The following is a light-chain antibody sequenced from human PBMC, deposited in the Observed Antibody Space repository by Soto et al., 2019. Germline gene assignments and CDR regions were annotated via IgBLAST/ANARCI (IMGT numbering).Light chain of an antibody. CDR2: SAS. CDR1: QDIRTW. CDR3: QQSYSTPIT. V-gene: IGKV1-12*01. J-gene: IGKJ5*01. Sequence: DIQMTQSPSSVSSSVGDRVTITCRASQDIRTWLAWFQQKPGKAPILLIYSASTLHSGVPSRFSGSGSGADFTLTISSLQPEDFATYYCQQSYSTPITFGQVTRLEIK.